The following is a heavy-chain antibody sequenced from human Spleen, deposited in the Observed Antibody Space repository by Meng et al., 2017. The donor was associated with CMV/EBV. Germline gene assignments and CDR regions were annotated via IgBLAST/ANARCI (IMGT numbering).Heavy chain of an antibody. V-gene: IGHV4-34*01. CDR3: ATGLMVYYYFDY. D-gene: IGHD2-8*01. CDR1: GGSFSGYY. J-gene: IGHJ4*02. CDR2: INHSGST. Sequence: QGQLQQWGAGLLKPSETLSLTCAVYGGSFSGYYWSWIRQPPGKGLEWIGEINHSGSTNYNPSLKSRVTISVDTSKNQFSLKLSSVTAADTAVYYCATGLMVYYYFDYWGQGTLVTVSS.